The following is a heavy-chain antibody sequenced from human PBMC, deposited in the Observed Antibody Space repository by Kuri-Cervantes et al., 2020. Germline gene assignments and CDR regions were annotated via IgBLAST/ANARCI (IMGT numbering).Heavy chain of an antibody. CDR2: ISYDGSNK. Sequence: GGSLRLSCAASGFTFSSYGMHWVRQAPGKGLEWVAVISYDGSNKYYADSVKGRFTISRDNSKNTLYLQMNSLRAEDTAVYYCARSKGSGKYYFDYWGQGTLVTCYS. CDR3: ARSKGSGKYYFDY. V-gene: IGHV3-30*03. D-gene: IGHD3-10*01. CDR1: GFTFSSYG. J-gene: IGHJ4*02.